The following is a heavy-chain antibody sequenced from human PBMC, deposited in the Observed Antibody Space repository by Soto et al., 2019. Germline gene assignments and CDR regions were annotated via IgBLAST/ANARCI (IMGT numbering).Heavy chain of an antibody. Sequence: SVKVSCKASGGTFSSYAISWVRQAPGQGLEWMGGIIPIFGTANYAQKFQGRVTITADESTSTAYMELSSLRSEDTAVYYCARALSGYYYSSGMDVWGQGLTVTLSS. CDR3: ARALSGYYYSSGMDV. D-gene: IGHD3-10*01. J-gene: IGHJ6*02. V-gene: IGHV1-69*13. CDR2: IIPIFGTA. CDR1: GGTFSSYA.